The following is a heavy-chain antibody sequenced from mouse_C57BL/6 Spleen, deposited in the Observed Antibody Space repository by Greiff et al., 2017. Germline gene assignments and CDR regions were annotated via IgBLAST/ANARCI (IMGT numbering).Heavy chain of an antibody. Sequence: VQLQQSGAELANPGASVKLSCKASGYTFTSYWMHWVKQRPGQGLEWIGYINPSSGYTKYNQKFKDKATLTADNSSSTAYMQLSSLTYEDSAVYYCARGDYWDPDLNYFYYWGQGTTLTVSS. V-gene: IGHV1-7*01. CDR2: INPSSGYT. CDR3: ARGDYWDPDLNYFYY. J-gene: IGHJ2*01. CDR1: GYTFTSYW. D-gene: IGHD4-1*01.